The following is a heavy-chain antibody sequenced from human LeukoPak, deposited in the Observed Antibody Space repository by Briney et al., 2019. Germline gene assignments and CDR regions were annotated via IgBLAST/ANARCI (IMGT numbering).Heavy chain of an antibody. CDR2: ISGSGGST. V-gene: IGHV3-23*01. CDR1: GFTFSSYA. CDR3: ARDLLGYCSGGSCRNNWFDP. D-gene: IGHD2-15*01. Sequence: PGGSLRLSCAASGFTFSSYAMSWVRQAPGKGLEWVSAISGSGGSTYYADSVKGRFTISRDNAKNSLYLQMNSLRAEDTAVHYCARDLLGYCSGGSCRNNWFDPWGQGTLVTVSS. J-gene: IGHJ5*02.